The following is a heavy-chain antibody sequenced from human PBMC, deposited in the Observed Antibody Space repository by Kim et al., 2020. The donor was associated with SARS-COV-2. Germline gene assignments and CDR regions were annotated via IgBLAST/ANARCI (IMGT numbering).Heavy chain of an antibody. CDR2: INPNSGGT. V-gene: IGHV1-2*02. CDR1: GYTFTGYY. CDR3: ARVGWYCSSTSCYTGVWGNFDY. D-gene: IGHD2-2*02. Sequence: ASVKVSCKASGYTFTGYYMHWVRQAPGQGLEWMGWINPNSGGTNYTQKFQGRVTMTRDTSISTAYMELSRLRSDDTAVYYCARVGWYCSSTSCYTGVWGNFDYWGQGTLVTVSS. J-gene: IGHJ4*02.